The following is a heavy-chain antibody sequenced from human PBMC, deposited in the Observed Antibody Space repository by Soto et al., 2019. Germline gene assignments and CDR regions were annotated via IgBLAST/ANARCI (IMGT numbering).Heavy chain of an antibody. D-gene: IGHD3-3*01. V-gene: IGHV4-59*08. CDR2: IYYSGNT. Sequence: SETLSLTCTVSGASISSYYWSWIRQPPGKELEWIGYIYYSGNTNYNPSLRSRVTISVDTSKHQFSLKLSSVTAADTAVYYCARHSAIFGVIGFDPWGQGTLVTVSS. CDR3: ARHSAIFGVIGFDP. J-gene: IGHJ5*02. CDR1: GASISSYY.